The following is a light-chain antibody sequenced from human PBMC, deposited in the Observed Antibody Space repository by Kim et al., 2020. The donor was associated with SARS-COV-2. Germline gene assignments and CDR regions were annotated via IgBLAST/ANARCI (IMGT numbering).Light chain of an antibody. CDR2: GNS. Sequence: QRFTTSCTGSSSNIGAGYDLHWYQQLPGTAPKLLIYGNSNRPSGVPDRFSGSKSGTSASLAITGLQAEDEADYYCQSYDSSLSGWVFGGGTKLTVL. CDR3: QSYDSSLSGWV. V-gene: IGLV1-40*01. J-gene: IGLJ3*02. CDR1: SSNIGAGYD.